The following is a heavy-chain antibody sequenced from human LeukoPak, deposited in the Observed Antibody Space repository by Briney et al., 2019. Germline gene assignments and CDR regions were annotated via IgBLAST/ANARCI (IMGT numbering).Heavy chain of an antibody. CDR2: IKRDGSEN. CDR3: ARDNNADY. CDR1: GFIFSNYW. V-gene: IGHV3-7*01. Sequence: GGSLRLSCAASGFIFSNYWMIWVRQAPGKGLEWVASIKRDGSENNYVDSVKGRFTISRDNAENSLFLQMNSLRADDAAVYYCARDNNADYWGQGTLVTVSS. J-gene: IGHJ4*01. D-gene: IGHD2-8*01.